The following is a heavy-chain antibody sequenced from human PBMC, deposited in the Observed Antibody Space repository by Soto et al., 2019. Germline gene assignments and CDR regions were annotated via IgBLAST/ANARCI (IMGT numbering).Heavy chain of an antibody. CDR3: ARVGLREYYYYYMDV. CDR1: GFTFSSYS. CDR2: ISSSSSYI. Sequence: PGGSLRLSCAASGFTFSSYSMNWVRQAPGKGLEWVSSISSSSSYIYYADSVKGRFTISRDNAKNSLYLQMNSLRAEDTAVYYCARVGLREYYYYYMDVWGKGNTVTVSS. J-gene: IGHJ6*03. D-gene: IGHD4-17*01. V-gene: IGHV3-21*01.